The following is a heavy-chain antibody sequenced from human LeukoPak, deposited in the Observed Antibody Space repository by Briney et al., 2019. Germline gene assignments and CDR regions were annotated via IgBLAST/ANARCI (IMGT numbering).Heavy chain of an antibody. Sequence: RASVKVSCKASGYTFTGYYMHWVRQAPGQGLEWMGWINPNSGGTNYAQKFQGRVTMTRDTTISTAYMELSRLRSDDTAVYYCARGRASSAHFDYWGQGTLVTVSS. CDR1: GYTFTGYY. J-gene: IGHJ4*02. V-gene: IGHV1-2*02. CDR2: INPNSGGT. CDR3: ARGRASSAHFDY.